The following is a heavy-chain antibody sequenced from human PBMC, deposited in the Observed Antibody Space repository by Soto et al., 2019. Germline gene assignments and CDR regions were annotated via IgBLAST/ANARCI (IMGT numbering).Heavy chain of an antibody. Sequence: SETLSLTCAVYGGSFSGYYWSWIRQPPGKGLEWIGEINHSGSTNYNPSLKSRVTISVDTSKNQFSLKLSSVTAADTALYYCARGGYCSGDSCPWGFDPWGQGTLVTVSS. D-gene: IGHD2-15*01. CDR1: GGSFSGYY. J-gene: IGHJ5*02. CDR3: ARGGYCSGDSCPWGFDP. V-gene: IGHV4-34*01. CDR2: INHSGST.